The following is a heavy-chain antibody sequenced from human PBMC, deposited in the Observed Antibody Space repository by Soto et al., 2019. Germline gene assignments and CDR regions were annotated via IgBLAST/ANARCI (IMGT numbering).Heavy chain of an antibody. J-gene: IGHJ6*03. Sequence: GVLRLSCAASGFTFSSYWMSWVRQAPGKGLEWVANIKQDGSEKYYVDSVKGRFTISRDNAKNSLYLQMNSLRAEDTAVYYCARRRLDYGYYYYYYMDVWGKGTTVTVSS. CDR3: ARRRLDYGYYYYYYMDV. V-gene: IGHV3-7*01. CDR2: IKQDGSEK. CDR1: GFTFSSYW. D-gene: IGHD4-17*01.